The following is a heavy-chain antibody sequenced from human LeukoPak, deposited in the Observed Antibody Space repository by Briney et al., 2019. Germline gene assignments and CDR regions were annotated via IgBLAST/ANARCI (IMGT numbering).Heavy chain of an antibody. D-gene: IGHD2-2*01. V-gene: IGHV4-34*01. CDR1: GGSFSGYY. CDR2: INHSGST. Sequence: PSETLSLTXAVYGGSFSGYYWSWIRQPPGKGLEWIGEINHSGSTNYNPSLTSRVTISVDTSKNQSSLKLSSVTAADTAVYYCARQLGYCSSTSCHKEIDYWGQGTLVTVSS. CDR3: ARQLGYCSSTSCHKEIDY. J-gene: IGHJ4*02.